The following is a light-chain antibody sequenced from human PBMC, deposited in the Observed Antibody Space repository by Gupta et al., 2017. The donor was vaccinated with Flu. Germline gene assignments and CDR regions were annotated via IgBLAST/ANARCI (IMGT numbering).Light chain of an antibody. CDR2: AAS. V-gene: IGKV1-39*01. CDR1: QSISNY. CDR3: QQSYSSLPIT. Sequence: DRVTITCRASQSISNYLNWYQQKPGKAPELLIYAASSLQSGVPSRLSGSGSGTDFTLTISSLQPEDFATYYCQQSYSSLPITFGQGTRLEIK. J-gene: IGKJ5*01.